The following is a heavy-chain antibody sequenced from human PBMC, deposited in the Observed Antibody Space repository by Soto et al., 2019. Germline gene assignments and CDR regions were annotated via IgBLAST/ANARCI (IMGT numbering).Heavy chain of an antibody. J-gene: IGHJ6*02. CDR1: GGSISRGGYY. D-gene: IGHD2-21*02. CDR2: IYYSGST. CDR3: ARVCGGDCHYGMDV. Sequence: SETLSLTCTVSGGSISRGGYYWSWIRQHPGKGLEWIGYIYYSGSTYYNPSLKSRVTISVDTSKNQFSLKLSSVTAADTAVYYCARVCGGDCHYGMDVWGQGTTVTVSS. V-gene: IGHV4-31*03.